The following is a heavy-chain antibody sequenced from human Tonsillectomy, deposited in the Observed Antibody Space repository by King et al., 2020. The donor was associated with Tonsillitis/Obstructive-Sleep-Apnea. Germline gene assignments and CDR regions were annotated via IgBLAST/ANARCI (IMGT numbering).Heavy chain of an antibody. CDR2: ISSSSSTI. V-gene: IGHV3-48*02. Sequence: VQLVESGGGLVQPGGSLRLSCAASGFTFSSHNMNWVRQAPGKGLEWVSFISSSSSTIYYADSVKGRFTISRDNAKNSLFLQMNSLRDEDTAVYYCAGDSNSGYEPYDSWGQGTLVTVSS. CDR1: GFTFSSHN. J-gene: IGHJ4*02. D-gene: IGHD5-12*01. CDR3: AGDSNSGYEPYDS.